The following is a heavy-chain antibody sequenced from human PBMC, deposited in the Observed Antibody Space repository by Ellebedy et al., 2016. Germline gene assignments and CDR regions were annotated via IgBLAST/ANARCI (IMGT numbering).Heavy chain of an antibody. D-gene: IGHD4-17*01. CDR1: GLNFNTFF. V-gene: IGHV3-23*01. CDR2: ISPGSDIT. CDR3: RQGHYADL. J-gene: IGHJ4*02. Sequence: GGSLRLSXTASGLNFNTFFMSWVRQPPGKGLEWVSTISPGSDITRLADSVKGRFTISRDNFKNSVYLRMNSLRVEDTAVYYCRQGHYADLWGQGTLVTVSS.